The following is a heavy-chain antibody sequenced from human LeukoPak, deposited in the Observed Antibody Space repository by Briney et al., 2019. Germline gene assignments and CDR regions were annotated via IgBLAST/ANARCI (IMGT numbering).Heavy chain of an antibody. CDR1: GFTFDDYA. Sequence: GRSLRLPCAASGFTFDDYAMHWLPQAPGKGLEWVSGISWNSGSIGYADSVKGRFTISRDNAKNSLYLQMNSLRAEDTALYYCAKDISAVAGSFDYWGQGTLVTVSS. J-gene: IGHJ4*02. D-gene: IGHD6-19*01. CDR3: AKDISAVAGSFDY. CDR2: ISWNSGSI. V-gene: IGHV3-9*01.